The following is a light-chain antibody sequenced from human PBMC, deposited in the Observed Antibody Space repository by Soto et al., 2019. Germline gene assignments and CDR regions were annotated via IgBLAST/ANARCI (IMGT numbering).Light chain of an antibody. CDR2: KAS. CDR1: QSIDSW. Sequence: DIPMTQSPSTLSASVGDRVTITCRASQSIDSWLAWYQQKPGKAPKLLIYKASSLESGVPLRFSGSGSGTEFTLTISSLQPDDFATYYCQQYNGYSAFGPGTKVDIK. CDR3: QQYNGYSA. J-gene: IGKJ3*01. V-gene: IGKV1-5*03.